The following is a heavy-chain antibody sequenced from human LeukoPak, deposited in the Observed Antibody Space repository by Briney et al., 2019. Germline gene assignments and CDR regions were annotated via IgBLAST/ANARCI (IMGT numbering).Heavy chain of an antibody. V-gene: IGHV1-46*01. CDR1: GYTFTSYY. J-gene: IGHJ4*02. D-gene: IGHD4-23*01. Sequence: ASVKVSCKASGYTFTSYYMHWVRQAPGQGLEWMGIINPSGGSTSYAQKFQGRVTMTRDMSTSTVYMELSSLRSEDTAVYYCARAGNDYGGNSVMSYWGQGTLVTVSS. CDR3: ARAGNDYGGNSVMSY. CDR2: INPSGGST.